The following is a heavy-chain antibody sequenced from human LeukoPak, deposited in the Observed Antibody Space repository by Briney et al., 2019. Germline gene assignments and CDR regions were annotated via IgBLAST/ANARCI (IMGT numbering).Heavy chain of an antibody. CDR1: GGSISSSSYY. D-gene: IGHD6-13*01. CDR3: ARTLGVHSSSWYWRFDP. V-gene: IGHV4-39*07. J-gene: IGHJ5*02. CDR2: IYYSGST. Sequence: SETLSLTCTVSGGSISSSSYYWGWIRQPPGKGLEWIGSIYYSGSTYYNPSLKSRVTISVDTSKNQFSLKLSSVTAADTAVYYCARTLGVHSSSWYWRFDPWGQGTLVTVSS.